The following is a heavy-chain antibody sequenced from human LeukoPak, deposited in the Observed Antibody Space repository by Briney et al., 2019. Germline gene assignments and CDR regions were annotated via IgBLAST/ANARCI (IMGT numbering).Heavy chain of an antibody. V-gene: IGHV3-21*01. CDR3: ARERSYYDSSGYYWVYYYYGMDV. D-gene: IGHD3-22*01. Sequence: GGSLRLSCAASGFTFSSYSMNWVRQAPGKGLEWVSSISSSSSYIYYADSVKGRFTISRDNAKNSLYLQMNSLRAEDTAVYYCARERSYYDSSGYYWVYYYYGMDVWGQGTTVTVSS. CDR1: GFTFSSYS. J-gene: IGHJ6*02. CDR2: ISSSSSYI.